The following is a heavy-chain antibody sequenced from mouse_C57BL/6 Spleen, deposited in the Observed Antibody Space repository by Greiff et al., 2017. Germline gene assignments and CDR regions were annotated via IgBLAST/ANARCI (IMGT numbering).Heavy chain of an antibody. J-gene: IGHJ4*01. V-gene: IGHV5-4*03. CDR2: ISDGGSYT. CDR1: GFTFSSYA. CDR3: ARTVVRAMDY. D-gene: IGHD1-1*01. Sequence: EVKVVESGGGLVKPGGSLKLSCAASGFTFSSYAMSWVRQTPEKRLEWVATISDGGSYTYYPDNVKGRFTISRDNAKNNLYLQMSHLKSEDTAMYYCARTVVRAMDYWGQGTSVTVSS.